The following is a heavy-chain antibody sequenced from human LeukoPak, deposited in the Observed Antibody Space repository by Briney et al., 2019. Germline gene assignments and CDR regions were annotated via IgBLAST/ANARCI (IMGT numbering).Heavy chain of an antibody. J-gene: IGHJ6*03. Sequence: PSETLSLTCTVSGGSFSSYYWSWIRQPPGKGLEWIGYIYYSGSTNYNTSLKSRVTISVDTSKNQFSLRLTSVTAADTAVYYWARGGSYYDFWSGYYDYYYYMDVWGKGTTVTVSS. CDR2: IYYSGST. CDR3: ARGGSYYDFWSGYYDYYYYMDV. D-gene: IGHD3-3*01. CDR1: GGSFSSYY. V-gene: IGHV4-59*01.